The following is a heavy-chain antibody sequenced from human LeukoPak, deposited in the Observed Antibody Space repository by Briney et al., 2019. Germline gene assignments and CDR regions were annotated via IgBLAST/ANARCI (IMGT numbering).Heavy chain of an antibody. V-gene: IGHV1-3*01. Sequence: GASVQVSCKASGYTFTSYAMHWVRQAPGQRLEWMGWINAGNGNTKYSQKFQGRVTITRDTSASTAYMELSSLRSEDTAVYYCARVWFGETHFDYWGQGTLVTVSS. CDR1: GYTFTSYA. CDR3: ARVWFGETHFDY. D-gene: IGHD3-10*01. J-gene: IGHJ4*02. CDR2: INAGNGNT.